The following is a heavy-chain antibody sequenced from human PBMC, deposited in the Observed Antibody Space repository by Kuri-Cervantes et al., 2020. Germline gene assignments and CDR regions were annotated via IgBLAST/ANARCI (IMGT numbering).Heavy chain of an antibody. J-gene: IGHJ4*02. Sequence: SETLSLPCAVSGYSISSGYYWGWIRQPPGKGLEWIGSIYHSGSTYYNPSLKSRFTISVDTSKNQFSLKVNSVTAADTAVYYCARDRENNFDYWGRGTLVTVSS. CDR2: IYHSGST. V-gene: IGHV4-38-2*02. CDR3: ARDRENNFDY. CDR1: GYSISSGYY. D-gene: IGHD2/OR15-2a*01.